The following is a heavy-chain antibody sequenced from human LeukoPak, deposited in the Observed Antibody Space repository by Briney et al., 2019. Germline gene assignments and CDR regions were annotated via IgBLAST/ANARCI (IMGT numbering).Heavy chain of an antibody. J-gene: IGHJ4*02. CDR2: IYYNGST. Sequence: SSETLFLTCTVSGGSISSSYYYWGWIRQPPGKGLEWIGYIYYNGSTYYNPSLKSRITISIDTSKNHFSLKLSPVTAADTAVYYCARSWFGESIPFDYWGQGTLVTVSS. CDR1: GGSISSSYYY. V-gene: IGHV4-31*03. CDR3: ARSWFGESIPFDY. D-gene: IGHD3-10*01.